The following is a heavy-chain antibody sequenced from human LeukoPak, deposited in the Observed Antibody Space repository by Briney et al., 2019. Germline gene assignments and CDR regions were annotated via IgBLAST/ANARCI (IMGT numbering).Heavy chain of an antibody. CDR1: GFTVSNNY. J-gene: IGHJ6*03. D-gene: IGHD5-24*01. CDR2: IYGGGST. CDR3: ARDRSDGNYYMVV. V-gene: IGHV3-53*01. Sequence: GGSLRLSCAASGFTVSNNYMTWVRQAPGKGLEWVSVIYGGGSTSYADSVKGRFTISRDNSKNTLYLQMNSLRGDDTAVYYCARDRSDGNYYMVVWGKGTTVIVSS.